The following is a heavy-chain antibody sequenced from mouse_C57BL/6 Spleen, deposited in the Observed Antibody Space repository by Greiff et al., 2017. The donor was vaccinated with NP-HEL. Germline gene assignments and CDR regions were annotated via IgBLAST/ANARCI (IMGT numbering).Heavy chain of an antibody. J-gene: IGHJ2*01. CDR1: GFTFTDYY. Sequence: EVKLMESGGGLVQPGGSLSLSCAASGFTFTDYYMSWVRQPPGKALEWLGFIRNKANGYTTEYSASVKGRFTISRDTSQSILYLQMNALRAEDSATYYCARFPLYYYGSYYFDYWGQGTTLTVSS. V-gene: IGHV7-3*01. D-gene: IGHD1-1*01. CDR2: IRNKANGYTT. CDR3: ARFPLYYYGSYYFDY.